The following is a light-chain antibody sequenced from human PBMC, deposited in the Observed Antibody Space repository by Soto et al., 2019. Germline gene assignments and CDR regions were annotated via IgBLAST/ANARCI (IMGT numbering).Light chain of an antibody. V-gene: IGLV2-8*01. CDR3: SSYAGINNIGV. CDR1: SSDVGGYKY. CDR2: EDN. J-gene: IGLJ1*01. Sequence: QSALTQPPSASGFPGQSVTISCTGTSSDVGGYKYVSWYQQHPGKAPKLMIFEDNKRPSGVPDRFSGSKSGNTASLTVSGLQAEDEADYYCSSYAGINNIGVFGTGTKLTVL.